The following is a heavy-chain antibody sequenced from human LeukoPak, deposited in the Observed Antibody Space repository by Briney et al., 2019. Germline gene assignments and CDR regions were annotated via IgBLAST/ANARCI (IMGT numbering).Heavy chain of an antibody. J-gene: IGHJ1*01. CDR2: IYYSGST. CDR1: GGSISNSIYY. D-gene: IGHD2-2*01. V-gene: IGHV4-39*07. Sequence: PSETLSLTCTVSGGSISNSIYYSGWVRQPPGKGMEWIGSIYYSGSTYFNPSLKSRVSISVDTSKNQFSLKLSSVTAADTAVYYCASEGFLVVPAAHSEYFQHWGQGTLVTVSS. CDR3: ASEGFLVVPAAHSEYFQH.